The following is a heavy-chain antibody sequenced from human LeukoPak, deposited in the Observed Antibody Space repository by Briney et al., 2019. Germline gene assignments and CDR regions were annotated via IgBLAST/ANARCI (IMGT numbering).Heavy chain of an antibody. CDR2: INHSGST. D-gene: IGHD2-15*01. J-gene: IGHJ6*02. CDR1: GGSISSYY. Sequence: SETLSLTCTVSGGSISSYYWSWIRQPPGKGLEWIGEINHSGSTNYNPSLKSRVTISVDTSKNQFSLKLSSVTAADTAVYYCARVLVGCSGGSCYYYYGMDVWGQGTTVTVSS. V-gene: IGHV4-34*01. CDR3: ARVLVGCSGGSCYYYYGMDV.